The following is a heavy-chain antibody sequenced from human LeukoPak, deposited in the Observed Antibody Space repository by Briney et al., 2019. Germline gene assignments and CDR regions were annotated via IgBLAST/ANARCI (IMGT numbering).Heavy chain of an antibody. CDR1: GFTFSSYD. Sequence: GGSLRLSCAASGFTFSSYDMHWVRQAPGKGLLWLAFIRYDGSTKYYADSVKGRFTIARDNSKNTLYLQMNSLRAEDTAVYYCAKGTDFDSWGQGTLVTVSS. J-gene: IGHJ4*02. CDR3: AKGTDFDS. D-gene: IGHD2-2*01. CDR2: IRYDGSTK. V-gene: IGHV3-30*02.